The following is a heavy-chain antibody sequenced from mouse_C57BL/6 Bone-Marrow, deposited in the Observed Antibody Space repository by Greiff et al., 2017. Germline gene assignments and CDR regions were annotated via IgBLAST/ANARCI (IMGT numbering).Heavy chain of an antibody. CDR2: ISSGGDYI. D-gene: IGHD1-1*01. CDR1: GFTFSSYA. V-gene: IGHV5-9-1*02. Sequence: EVMLVESGEGLVKPGGSLKLSCAASGFTFSSYAMSWVRQTPEKRLEWVAYISSGGDYIYYADTVKGRFTISRDNARNTLYLQMSSLKSEDTAMYYPVATPYYYAMDYWGQGTSVTVSS. J-gene: IGHJ4*01. CDR3: VATPYYYAMDY.